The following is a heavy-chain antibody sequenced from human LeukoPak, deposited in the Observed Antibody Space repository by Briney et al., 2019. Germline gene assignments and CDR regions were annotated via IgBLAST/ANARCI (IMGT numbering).Heavy chain of an antibody. CDR1: GFTFSSCW. D-gene: IGHD3-10*01. CDR3: AKDGGSYYYGSGSSWYFDY. V-gene: IGHV3-23*01. Sequence: GGSLRLSCAASGFTFSSCWMNWVRQAPGKGLEWVSAISGSGGSTYYADSVKGRFTISRDNSKNTLYLQMNSLRAEDTAVYYCAKDGGSYYYGSGSSWYFDYWGQGTLVTVSS. CDR2: ISGSGGST. J-gene: IGHJ4*02.